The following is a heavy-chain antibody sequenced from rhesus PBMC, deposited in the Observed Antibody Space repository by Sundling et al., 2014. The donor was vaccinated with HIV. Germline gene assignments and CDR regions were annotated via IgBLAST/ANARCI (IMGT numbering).Heavy chain of an antibody. CDR2: IGGSSGST. Sequence: QVQLQESGPGLVKPSETLSLTCAVSGDSISGYYWTWIRQPPRKGLEWVGYIGGSSGSTYYNPSLKSRVTISTDTSQNQFSLRLTSVTAADTAVYYCARGGVAAFDVWGPGSPGHRLL. CDR1: GDSISGYY. V-gene: IGHV4-165*01. J-gene: IGHJ5-1*01. CDR3: ARGGVAAFDV. D-gene: IGHD4-29*01.